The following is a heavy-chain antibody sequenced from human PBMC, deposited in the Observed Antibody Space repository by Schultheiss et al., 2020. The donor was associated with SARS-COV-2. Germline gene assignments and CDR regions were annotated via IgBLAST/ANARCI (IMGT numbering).Heavy chain of an antibody. CDR1: GFTFSSYG. Sequence: GESLKISCAASGFTFSSYGMHWVRQAPGKGLEWVAVIWYDGSNKYYADSVKGRFTISRDNSKNTLYLQMNSLRAEDTAVYYCARDLRDTAMVFYYYYGMDVWGQGTTVTVSS. J-gene: IGHJ6*02. V-gene: IGHV3-33*01. CDR2: IWYDGSNK. D-gene: IGHD5-18*01. CDR3: ARDLRDTAMVFYYYYGMDV.